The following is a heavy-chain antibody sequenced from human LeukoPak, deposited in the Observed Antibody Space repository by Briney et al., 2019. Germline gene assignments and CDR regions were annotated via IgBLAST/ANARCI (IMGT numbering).Heavy chain of an antibody. CDR3: AKARRVPLKSAAPGY. CDR1: GFTFSSYG. J-gene: IGHJ4*02. CDR2: ISYDGSNK. Sequence: GGSLRRSCAASGFTFSSYGMHWVRQAPGKGLEWVAVISYDGSNKYYADSVKGRFTISRDNSKNTLYLQMNSLRAEDTAVYYCAKARRVPLKSAAPGYWGQGTLVTVSS. D-gene: IGHD2-15*01. V-gene: IGHV3-30*18.